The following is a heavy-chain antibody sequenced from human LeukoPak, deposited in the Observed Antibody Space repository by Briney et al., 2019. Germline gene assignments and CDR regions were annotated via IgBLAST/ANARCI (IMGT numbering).Heavy chain of an antibody. V-gene: IGHV3-30*02. D-gene: IGHD3-9*01. J-gene: IGHJ4*02. CDR2: IRYDGSNK. CDR3: ASASLRYFDWSAPETYFDY. Sequence: GGSLRLSCAASGFTFSSYGMHWVRQAPGKGLEWVAFIRYDGSNKYYADSVKGRFTISRDNSKNTLYLQMNSLRAEDTAVYYCASASLRYFDWSAPETYFDYWGQGTLVTVSS. CDR1: GFTFSSYG.